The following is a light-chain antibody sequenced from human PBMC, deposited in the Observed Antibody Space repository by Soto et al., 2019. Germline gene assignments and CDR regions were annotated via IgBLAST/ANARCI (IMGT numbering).Light chain of an antibody. V-gene: IGKV3-15*01. CDR1: QSVRNN. CDR2: YAS. CDR3: QQYNNWPPIT. J-gene: IGKJ5*01. Sequence: EIMMTQSPATLSVSPGERATLSCRASQSVRNNLAWYQQKPGQAPRLLIYYASTRATGIPARFSGSGSGTEFHLTIRSLQSEDFALYYCQQYNNWPPITFGQGTRLEIK.